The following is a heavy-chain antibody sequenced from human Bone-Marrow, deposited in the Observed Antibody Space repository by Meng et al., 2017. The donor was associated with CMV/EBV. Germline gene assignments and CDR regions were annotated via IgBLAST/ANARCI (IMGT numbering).Heavy chain of an antibody. CDR1: GFTVSSNY. Sequence: GESLKISCAASGFTVSSNYMSWVRQAPGKGLEWVSAISGSGGSTYYADSVKGRFTISRDNSKNTLYLQMNSLRAEDTAVYYCAITPGVATIGNYFDYWGQGTLVTVSS. CDR2: ISGSGGST. CDR3: AITPGVATIGNYFDY. D-gene: IGHD5-12*01. V-gene: IGHV3-23*01. J-gene: IGHJ4*02.